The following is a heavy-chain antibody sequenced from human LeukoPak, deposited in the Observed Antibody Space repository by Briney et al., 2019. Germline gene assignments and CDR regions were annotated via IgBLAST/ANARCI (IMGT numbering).Heavy chain of an antibody. CDR2: IKQDGSEK. V-gene: IGHV3-7*01. D-gene: IGHD3-22*01. J-gene: IGHJ3*02. CDR1: GFTFNSYW. Sequence: PGGSLRLSCAASGFTFNSYWISWVRQAPGKGLEWVANIKQDGSEKDYVDSVKGRFTISRDNAKNSLYLQMNSLRAEDTAVYYCAKEGYYYDSSGYYSGVFDIWGQGTMVTVSS. CDR3: AKEGYYYDSSGYYSGVFDI.